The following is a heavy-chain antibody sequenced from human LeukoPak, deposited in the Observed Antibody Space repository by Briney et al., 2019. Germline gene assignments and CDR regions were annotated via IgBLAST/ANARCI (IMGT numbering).Heavy chain of an antibody. V-gene: IGHV4-39*07. CDR1: GGSISSRTYY. CDR2: IYYTGST. Sequence: SETLSLTCTVSGGSISSRTYYWGWIRQPPGKGLEWIGSIYYTGSTFYNPSRKSRVTISVDTSKNQFSMKLSSVTAADAAVYFCAREWTTWGAFDIWGQGTMVTVSS. D-gene: IGHD2/OR15-2a*01. J-gene: IGHJ3*02. CDR3: AREWTTWGAFDI.